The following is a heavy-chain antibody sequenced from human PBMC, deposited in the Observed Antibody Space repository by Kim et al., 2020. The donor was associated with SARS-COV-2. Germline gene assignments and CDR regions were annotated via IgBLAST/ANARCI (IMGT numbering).Heavy chain of an antibody. Sequence: SETLSLTCTVSGYSISSGYYWDWIRQPPGKGLEWIASIYHSGSTYYNPSLKSRVTISVDTSKNQFSLKLSSVTAADTAVYYCARDSGIARGVYYFDFWGQGTLVTVSS. D-gene: IGHD3-10*01. V-gene: IGHV4-38-2*02. CDR2: IYHSGST. CDR1: GYSISSGYY. J-gene: IGHJ4*02. CDR3: ARDSGIARGVYYFDF.